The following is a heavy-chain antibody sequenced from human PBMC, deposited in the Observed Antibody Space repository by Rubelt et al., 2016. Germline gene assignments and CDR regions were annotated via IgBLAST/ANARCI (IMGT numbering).Heavy chain of an antibody. V-gene: IGHV3-21*01. CDR3: ARKGYGYENAFDI. CDR1: GFTFSSYS. D-gene: IGHD5-18*01. Sequence: EVQLVESGGGLVKPGGSLRLSCAASGFTFSSYSMNWVRQAPGKGLEWVSSISSSSSYIYYADSVKGRFTISRDNAKNSLYLQMNSLRAEDTAVYYCARKGYGYENAFDIWGQGTMVTVSA. J-gene: IGHJ3*02. CDR2: ISSSSSYI.